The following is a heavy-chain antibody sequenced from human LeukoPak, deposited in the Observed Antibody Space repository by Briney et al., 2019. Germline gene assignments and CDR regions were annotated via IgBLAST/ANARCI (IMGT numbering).Heavy chain of an antibody. Sequence: SETLSLTCAGYGGPFSGYYWSWIRQPPGKGLEWIGEINHVGSTKYNPSLKSRVTISVDTSRKRFSLGLSSVAAADTAIYYCARPVYGYSGYDSYYYYMDVWGKGTTVTVSS. J-gene: IGHJ6*03. V-gene: IGHV4-34*01. D-gene: IGHD5-12*01. CDR1: GGPFSGYY. CDR2: INHVGST. CDR3: ARPVYGYSGYDSYYYYMDV.